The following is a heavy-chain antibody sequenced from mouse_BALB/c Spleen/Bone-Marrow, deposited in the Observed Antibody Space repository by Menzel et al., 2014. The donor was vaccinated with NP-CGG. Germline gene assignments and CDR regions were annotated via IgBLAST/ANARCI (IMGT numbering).Heavy chain of an antibody. CDR3: ARWDNHYAMDY. J-gene: IGHJ4*01. CDR2: ISTSGST. V-gene: IGHV5-6-5*01. D-gene: IGHD4-1*01. Sequence: EVMLVESGGGLVEPGGSLKLSCAASGFTFSTYVMSWVRQTPEKRLEWVASISTSGSTYYPDSVRGRFTISRDNARNILYLQMTSLRSEDTATYYCARWDNHYAMDYWGQGTSVIVSS. CDR1: GFTFSTYV.